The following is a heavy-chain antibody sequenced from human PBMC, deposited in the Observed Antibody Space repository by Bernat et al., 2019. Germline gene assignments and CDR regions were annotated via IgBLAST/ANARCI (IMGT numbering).Heavy chain of an antibody. CDR3: AKSTTVTQRGYFDY. J-gene: IGHJ4*02. CDR1: GFTFSGYG. D-gene: IGHD4-11*01. V-gene: IGHV3-30*18. CDR2: ISNDGSNK. Sequence: QVQVVESGGGVVQPGRSLRLSCAASGFTFSGYGMHWVRQAPGKGLEWVAVISNDGSNKYYADSVKGRFTISRDNSENTLYLQMNSLRAEDTAVYYCAKSTTVTQRGYFDYWGQGTLVTVSS.